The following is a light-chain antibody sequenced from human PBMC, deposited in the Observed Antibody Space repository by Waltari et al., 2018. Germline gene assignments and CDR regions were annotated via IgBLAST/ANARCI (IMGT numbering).Light chain of an antibody. CDR1: SSNIGSNH. CDR2: RND. Sequence: QSVLPQPPSASGTPGQRVTISCSGSSSNIGSNHVYWYQQLPGMAPTLLIYRNDQRPSGVPDRFSGSKSGSSASLAISGLRSEDEADYYCGAWDDSLSGHYVFGTGTKVTVL. V-gene: IGLV1-47*01. CDR3: GAWDDSLSGHYV. J-gene: IGLJ1*01.